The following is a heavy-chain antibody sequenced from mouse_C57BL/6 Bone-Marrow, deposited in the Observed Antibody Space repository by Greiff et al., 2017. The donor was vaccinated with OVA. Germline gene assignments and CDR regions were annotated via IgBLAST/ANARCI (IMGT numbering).Heavy chain of an antibody. CDR1: GYTFTSYW. D-gene: IGHD1-1*01. CDR3: ARRVYYYGSSYLDY. Sequence: VKLQQPGAELVKPGASVKLSCKASGYTFTSYWMHWVKQRPGQGLEWIGMIHPNSGSTNYNEKFKSKATLTVDKSSSTAYMQLSSLTSEDSAVYDCARRVYYYGSSYLDYWGQGTSVTVSS. J-gene: IGHJ4*01. V-gene: IGHV1-64*01. CDR2: IHPNSGST.